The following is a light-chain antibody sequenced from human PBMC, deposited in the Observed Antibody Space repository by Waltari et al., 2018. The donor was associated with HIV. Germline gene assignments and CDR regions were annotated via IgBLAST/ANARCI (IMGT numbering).Light chain of an antibody. CDR1: ELASQR. CDR3: QSVGSGDTSVV. Sequence: SYELPQAPSVSVSPGPTVRIAGYGAELASQRVHWYQHKAGRAPVSVMQNDNERPIGIPERFSGSKSGKTVMLTISGIQAEDEADYFCQSVGSGDTSVVFGGGTKLTVL. V-gene: IGLV3-25*03. J-gene: IGLJ2*01. CDR2: NDN.